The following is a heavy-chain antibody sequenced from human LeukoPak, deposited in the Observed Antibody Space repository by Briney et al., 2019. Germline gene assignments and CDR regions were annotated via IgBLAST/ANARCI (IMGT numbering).Heavy chain of an antibody. CDR1: GYTFTDYY. V-gene: IGHV1-2*02. J-gene: IGHJ4*02. D-gene: IGHD3-16*02. CDR3: ARGRGPGGVIVTYFDY. Sequence: ASVKVSCKASGYTFTDYYMHWVRQAPGQGLEWMGWLNPNSGDTNYAQKFQGRVSMTRDSSISTAYMELRSLRSDDTAVYYCARGRGPGGVIVTYFDYWGQGTLVTVSS. CDR2: LNPNSGDT.